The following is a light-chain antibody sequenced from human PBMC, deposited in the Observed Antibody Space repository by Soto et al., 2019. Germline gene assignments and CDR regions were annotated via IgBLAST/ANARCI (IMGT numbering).Light chain of an antibody. CDR1: SSNIGNNY. CDR2: DNN. J-gene: IGLJ1*01. CDR3: GTWDSSLSAYV. Sequence: QSVLTEPPWVSAAPGQKVTISCSGSSSNIGNNYVSWYQQVPGTAPKLLIYDNNKRPSGIPDRFSGSKSGTSATLGITGLQTGDEADYYCGTWDSSLSAYVFGTGTK. V-gene: IGLV1-51*01.